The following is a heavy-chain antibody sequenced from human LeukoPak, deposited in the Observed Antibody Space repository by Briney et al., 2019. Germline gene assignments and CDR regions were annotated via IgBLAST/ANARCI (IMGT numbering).Heavy chain of an antibody. D-gene: IGHD6-19*01. CDR3: ARDQWLGDAFDI. CDR1: GFTFSNHY. V-gene: IGHV3-7*01. CDR2: IKQDGSET. Sequence: GGSLRLSCAASGFTFSNHYMSWVRQAPGKGLEWVANIKQDGSETFYVDSVKGRFTVSRDNAKNTLYLQMNSLRAEDTAVYYCARDQWLGDAFDIWGQGTMVTVSS. J-gene: IGHJ3*02.